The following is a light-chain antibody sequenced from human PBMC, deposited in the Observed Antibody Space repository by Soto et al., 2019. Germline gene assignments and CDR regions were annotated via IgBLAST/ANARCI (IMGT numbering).Light chain of an antibody. CDR3: QQYGSSRWT. Sequence: EIVLTLSPGTLSLFQGERATLSCRASQSVSSTYLAWYQQKPGQAPRPLISAASSRATGTPDRFSGSGSGTDFTLTISRLEPEDFAVYYCQQYGSSRWTFGQGTKVDIK. CDR2: AAS. J-gene: IGKJ1*01. CDR1: QSVSSTY. V-gene: IGKV3-20*01.